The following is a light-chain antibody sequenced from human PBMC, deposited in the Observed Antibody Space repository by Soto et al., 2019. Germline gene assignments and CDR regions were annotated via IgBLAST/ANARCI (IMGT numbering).Light chain of an antibody. CDR1: QDISNY. CDR3: LQNNKYPWT. CDR2: DAS. J-gene: IGKJ1*01. Sequence: DIQMTQSPSSLSASVGDRVTITCQASQDISNYLNWYQQKPGKAPKLLIYDASNLETGVPSRFSGSGCGTEFTLTISRLQPEDFGTYYCLQNNKYPWTFGQGTKVDSK. V-gene: IGKV1-33*01.